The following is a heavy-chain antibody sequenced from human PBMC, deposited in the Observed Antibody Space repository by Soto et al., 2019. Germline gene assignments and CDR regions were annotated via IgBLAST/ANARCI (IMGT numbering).Heavy chain of an antibody. V-gene: IGHV3-30-3*01. CDR1: GFTFSDYA. D-gene: IGHD4-17*01. CDR2: ISFDGSNE. J-gene: IGHJ6*01. Sequence: LRLSCAASGFTFSDYAMHWFRQAPGKGLEWVAIISFDGSNEHYADSVQGRFTISRDNSENTLYLQMNSLRADDTAVYYCARPAATVTFYSGKDVCRERTTVPVSS. CDR3: ARPAATVTFYSGKDV.